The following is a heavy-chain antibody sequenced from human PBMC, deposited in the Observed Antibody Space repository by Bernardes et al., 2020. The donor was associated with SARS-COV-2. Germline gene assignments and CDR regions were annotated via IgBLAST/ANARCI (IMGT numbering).Heavy chain of an antibody. CDR3: AKGQEEYGTSSALDY. CDR1: GFTFSDYY. J-gene: IGHJ4*02. CDR2: ISSSGSTI. D-gene: IGHD6-6*01. Sequence: GGSLRLSCAASGFTFSDYYMSWIRQAPGKGLEWVSYISSSGSTIYYADSVKGRFTISRDNAKNSLYLQMNSLRAEDTAVYYCAKGQEEYGTSSALDYWGLGTLVTVSS. V-gene: IGHV3-11*01.